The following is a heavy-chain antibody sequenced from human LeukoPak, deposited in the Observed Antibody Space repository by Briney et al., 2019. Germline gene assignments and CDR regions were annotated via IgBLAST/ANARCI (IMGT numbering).Heavy chain of an antibody. J-gene: IGHJ4*02. CDR3: ARGRGFLPAASPFDY. V-gene: IGHV1-8*01. D-gene: IGHD2-2*01. CDR2: INPKSNNT. Sequence: ASVKVSCKASGFGFSTYDINWVRQAAGQGLEWMGWINPKSNNTGFAQRFQGRVTMTTNTSINIAYMELGSLTSEDTAVYFCARGRGFLPAASPFDYWGQGTLVTVFS. CDR1: GFGFSTYD.